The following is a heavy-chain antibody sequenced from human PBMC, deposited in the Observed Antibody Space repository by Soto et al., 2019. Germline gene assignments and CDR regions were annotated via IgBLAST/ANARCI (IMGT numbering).Heavy chain of an antibody. D-gene: IGHD3-22*01. CDR1: GFTVSSNY. J-gene: IGHJ4*02. Sequence: EVQLVESGGGLIQPGGSLRLSCAASGFTVSSNYMSWVRQAPGKGLEWVSVIYSGGSTYYADSVKGRFTISRDNSKNTLYLQMNSLRAEDTAVYYCARARLGNYDSSGYTFDYWGQGTLVTVSS. V-gene: IGHV3-53*01. CDR3: ARARLGNYDSSGYTFDY. CDR2: IYSGGST.